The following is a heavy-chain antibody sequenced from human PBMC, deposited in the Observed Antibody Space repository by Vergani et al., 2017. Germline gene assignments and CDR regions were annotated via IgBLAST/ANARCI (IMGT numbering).Heavy chain of an antibody. CDR2: ISGSGSRT. J-gene: IGHJ1*01. Sequence: EVQVLESGGGLVQPGGSLRLSCAASGFTFSSYAMSWVRQAPGKGLEWVSAISGSGSRTYFADSVKGRFTISRDNSKNTLYLQMNSLRAEDTAIYYCASGVPGYQLATQYFQHWGQGTLVTVSS. V-gene: IGHV3-23*01. CDR3: ASGVPGYQLATQYFQH. D-gene: IGHD2-2*01. CDR1: GFTFSSYA.